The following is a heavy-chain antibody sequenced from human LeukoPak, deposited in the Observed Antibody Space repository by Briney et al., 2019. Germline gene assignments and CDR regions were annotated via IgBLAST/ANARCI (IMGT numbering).Heavy chain of an antibody. Sequence: ASVKVSCKASGYTFTGHYLHWVRQAPGQGLEWMGWIDAKSGGTKYAQRFQGRVAMTRDTSINTGYMELRSLTSDDTDVYYCARWRGYSSGWSGPFDDWGQGTLVTVSS. CDR3: ARWRGYSSGWSGPFDD. D-gene: IGHD6-13*01. CDR2: IDAKSGGT. J-gene: IGHJ4*02. V-gene: IGHV1-2*02. CDR1: GYTFTGHY.